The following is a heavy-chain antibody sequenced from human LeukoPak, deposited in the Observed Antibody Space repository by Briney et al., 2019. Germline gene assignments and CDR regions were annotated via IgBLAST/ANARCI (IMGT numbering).Heavy chain of an antibody. Sequence: SVKVSCKASGGTFSSYAISWVRQAPGQGLEWMEGIIPIFGTANYAQKFQGRVTITTDESTSTAYMELSSLRAEDTALYYCAKGRELWFGDWGQGTLVTVSS. CDR1: GGTFSSYA. CDR2: IIPIFGTA. D-gene: IGHD3-10*01. CDR3: AKGRELWFGD. J-gene: IGHJ4*02. V-gene: IGHV1-69*05.